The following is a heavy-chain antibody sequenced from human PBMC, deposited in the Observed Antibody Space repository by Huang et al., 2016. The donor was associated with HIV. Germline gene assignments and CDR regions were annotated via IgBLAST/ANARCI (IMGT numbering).Heavy chain of an antibody. Sequence: QMQLQQRGAGLLKPSETLSLTCGVSGGSFTGNYLTWIRQATGKGPEWIGEVNDSGATNDNPSLNVRVTISLDKSNRELSLNLRSVTAADTAVYYCARQWTILEWLLGLDVWGQGTTVIVSS. J-gene: IGHJ6*02. CDR1: GGSFTGNY. CDR3: ARQWTILEWLLGLDV. D-gene: IGHD3-3*01. CDR2: VNDSGAT. V-gene: IGHV4-34*02.